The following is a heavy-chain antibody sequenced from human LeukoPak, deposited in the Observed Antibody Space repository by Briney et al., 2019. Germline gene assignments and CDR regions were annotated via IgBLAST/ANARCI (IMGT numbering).Heavy chain of an antibody. CDR3: ARAAYSSGWHAFDI. CDR1: GFTFSSYD. V-gene: IGHV3-13*01. Sequence: GGSLRLSCAASGFTFSSYDMHWVRQATGKGLEWVSAIGTAGDTYCPGSVKGRFTISRENAKNSLYLQMNSLRAGDTAVYYCARAAYSSGWHAFDIWGQGTMVTVSS. D-gene: IGHD6-19*01. CDR2: IGTAGDT. J-gene: IGHJ3*02.